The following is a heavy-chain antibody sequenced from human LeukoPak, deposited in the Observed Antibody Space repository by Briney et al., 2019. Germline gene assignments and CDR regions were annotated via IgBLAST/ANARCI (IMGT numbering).Heavy chain of an antibody. V-gene: IGHV4-34*01. CDR2: ISHSGST. CDR1: GGSFSGYY. Sequence: SETLSLTCAVYGGSFSGYYWSWIRQPPGKGLEWIGEISHSGSTNYNPSLKSRVTISVDTSKNQFSLKLSSVTAADTAVYYCARGGRGRGMAAAGRGTLDYWGQGTLVTVSS. CDR3: ARGGRGRGMAAAGRGTLDY. D-gene: IGHD6-13*01. J-gene: IGHJ4*02.